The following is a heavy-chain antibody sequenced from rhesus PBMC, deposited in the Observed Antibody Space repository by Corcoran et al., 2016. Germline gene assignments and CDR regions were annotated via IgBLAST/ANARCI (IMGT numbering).Heavy chain of an antibody. J-gene: IGHJ4*01. V-gene: IGHV4-92*01. CDR2: ISGSGGST. CDR1: GGSVSSSNW. CDR3: ARVRGVRGVYYFDY. D-gene: IGHD3-9*01. Sequence: QVQLQESGPGLVKPSETLSLTCAVSGGSVSSSNWRSWIRQPPGKGLEWIGRISGSGGSTDNNPSLQSRVTNSTDTSKDQFTLRLSSVAAADTAVYYCARVRGVRGVYYFDYWGQGVLVTVSS.